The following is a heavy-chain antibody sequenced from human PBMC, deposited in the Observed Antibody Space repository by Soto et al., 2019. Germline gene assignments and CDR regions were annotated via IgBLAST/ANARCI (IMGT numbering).Heavy chain of an antibody. D-gene: IGHD3-22*01. J-gene: IGHJ5*02. CDR2: IIPIFGTA. CDR3: ASDDYYDSSGYLNWFDP. Sequence: ASVKVSCKASGGTFSSYAISWVRQAPGQGLEWMGGIIPIFGTANYAQKFQGRVTITADESTSTAYMELSSLRSEDTAVYYCASDDYYDSSGYLNWFDPWGKGTLVTVS. V-gene: IGHV1-69*13. CDR1: GGTFSSYA.